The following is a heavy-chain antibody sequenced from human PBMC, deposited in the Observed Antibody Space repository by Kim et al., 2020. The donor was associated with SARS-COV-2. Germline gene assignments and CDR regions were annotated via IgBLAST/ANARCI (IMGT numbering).Heavy chain of an antibody. CDR2: IYHSGST. CDR1: GGSISSSNW. Sequence: SETLSLTCAVSGGSISSSNWWSWVRQPPGKGLEWIGEIYHSGSTNYNPSLKSRVTISVDKSKNQFSLKLSSVTAADTAVYYCARASRRGVIIKSVGGAFDIWGQGTMVTVSS. J-gene: IGHJ3*02. D-gene: IGHD3-10*01. CDR3: ARASRRGVIIKSVGGAFDI. V-gene: IGHV4-4*02.